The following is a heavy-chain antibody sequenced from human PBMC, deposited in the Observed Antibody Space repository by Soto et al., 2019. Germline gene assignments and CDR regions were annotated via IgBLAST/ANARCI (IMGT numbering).Heavy chain of an antibody. J-gene: IGHJ4*03. D-gene: IGHD6-19*01. V-gene: IGHV1-69*06. Sequence: SVKVSCKASGGSFSTHGINWVRQAPGQGLEWMGGIIPLFGKARYAETSQGRVTITADTSTGTAYMEVSSLRSDDTAVFYCATAHNSGWYFFDYWGPGTLATVSS. CDR2: IIPLFGKA. CDR1: GGSFSTHG. CDR3: ATAHNSGWYFFDY.